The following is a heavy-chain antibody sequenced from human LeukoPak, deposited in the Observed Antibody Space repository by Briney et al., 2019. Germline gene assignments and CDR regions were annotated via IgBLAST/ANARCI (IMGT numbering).Heavy chain of an antibody. Sequence: GGSLRLSRAASGFTFSSYGMHWVRQAPGKGLEWVAVISYDGSNKYYADSVKGRFTISRDNSKNTLYLQMNSLRAEDTAVYYCAKDGPYSGSYLYYFDYWGQGTLVTVSS. D-gene: IGHD1-26*01. CDR2: ISYDGSNK. CDR1: GFTFSSYG. J-gene: IGHJ4*02. V-gene: IGHV3-30*18. CDR3: AKDGPYSGSYLYYFDY.